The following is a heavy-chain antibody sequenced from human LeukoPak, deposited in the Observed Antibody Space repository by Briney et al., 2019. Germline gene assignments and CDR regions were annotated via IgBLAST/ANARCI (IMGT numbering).Heavy chain of an antibody. CDR2: IYYSGST. Sequence: PSETLSLTCTVSGGSISSSSYYWGWIRQPPGKGLEWIGSIYYSGSTYYNPSLKSRVTISVDTSKNQFSLKLSSVTAADTAVYYCARQGYCSGGSCTLYYYYYMDVWGKGTTVTISS. V-gene: IGHV4-39*01. CDR1: GGSISSSSYY. D-gene: IGHD2-15*01. J-gene: IGHJ6*03. CDR3: ARQGYCSGGSCTLYYYYYMDV.